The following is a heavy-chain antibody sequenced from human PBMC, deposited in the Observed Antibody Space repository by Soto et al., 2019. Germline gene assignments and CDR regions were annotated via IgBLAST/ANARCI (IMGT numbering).Heavy chain of an antibody. D-gene: IGHD3-22*01. V-gene: IGHV3-7*01. CDR2: IKQDGSEK. Sequence: GGSLRLSCAASGFTFSSYWMSWVRQAPGKGLEWVANIKQDGSEKYYVDSVKGRFTISRDNAKNSLYLQMNSLRAEDTAVYYCARGGHYYDSSGYLPSYYYYGMDVWGQGTTVTVS. CDR1: GFTFSSYW. CDR3: ARGGHYYDSSGYLPSYYYYGMDV. J-gene: IGHJ6*02.